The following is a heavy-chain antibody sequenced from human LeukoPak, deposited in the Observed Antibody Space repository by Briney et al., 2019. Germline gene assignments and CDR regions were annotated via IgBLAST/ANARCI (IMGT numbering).Heavy chain of an antibody. D-gene: IGHD3-3*01. Sequence: SETLSLTCTVSGGSISSYYWSWIRQPPGKGLEWIGYIYYSGSTNYNPSLKSRVTISVDTSKNQFSLKLSSVTAADTAVYYCASRMYYDFWSGYYRHYFDYWGQGTLVTVSS. V-gene: IGHV4-59*12. J-gene: IGHJ4*02. CDR3: ASRMYYDFWSGYYRHYFDY. CDR2: IYYSGST. CDR1: GGSISSYY.